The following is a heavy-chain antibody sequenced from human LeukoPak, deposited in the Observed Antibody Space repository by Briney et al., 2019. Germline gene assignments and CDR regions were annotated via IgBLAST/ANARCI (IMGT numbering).Heavy chain of an antibody. CDR2: IDWDDDK. CDR1: GFSLSTSGMC. V-gene: IGHV2-70*11. CDR3: ARILYGGNPYFDY. Sequence: ASGPTLVNPTQTLTLTCTFSGFSLSTSGMCVSWVRQPPGKALEWLARIDWDDDKYYSTSLKTRLTISKDTSKNQVVLTMTNMDTVDTATYYCARILYGGNPYFDYWGQGTLVTVSS. J-gene: IGHJ4*02. D-gene: IGHD4-23*01.